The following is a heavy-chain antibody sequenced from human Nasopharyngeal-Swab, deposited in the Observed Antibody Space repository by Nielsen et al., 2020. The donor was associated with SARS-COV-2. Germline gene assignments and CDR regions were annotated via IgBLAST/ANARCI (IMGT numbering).Heavy chain of an antibody. V-gene: IGHV3-23*01. Sequence: GGSLRLSCAASGFTFSSYAMNWARQAPGKGLEWVSAISGSGGSTFYADSVKGRFTISRDNSKNTLYLQMNSLRAEDTAVYYCAREGAESERSFDYWGQGTLVTVSS. CDR3: AREGAESERSFDY. CDR1: GFTFSSYA. J-gene: IGHJ4*02. D-gene: IGHD1-1*01. CDR2: ISGSGGST.